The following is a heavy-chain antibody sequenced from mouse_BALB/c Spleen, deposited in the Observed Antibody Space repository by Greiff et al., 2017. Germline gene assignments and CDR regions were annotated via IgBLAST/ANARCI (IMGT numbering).Heavy chain of an antibody. V-gene: IGHV5-17*02. CDR3: ARSAYYRSYAMDY. J-gene: IGHJ4*01. CDR1: GFTFSSFG. CDR2: ISSGSSTI. Sequence: DVHLVESGGGLVQPGGSRKLSCAASGFTFSSFGMHWVRQAPEKGLEWVAYISSGSSTIYYADTVKGRFTISRDNPKNTLFLQMTSLRSEDTAMYYCARSAYYRSYAMDYWGQGTSVTVSS. D-gene: IGHD2-14*01.